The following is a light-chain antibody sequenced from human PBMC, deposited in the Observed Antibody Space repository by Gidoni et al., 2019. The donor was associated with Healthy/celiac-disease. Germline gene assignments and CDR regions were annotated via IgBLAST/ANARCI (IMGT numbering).Light chain of an antibody. CDR1: QSISSY. Sequence: DIQMTQSPSSLSVSVGDRVTITCRASQSISSYLNWYQQKPGKAPKLLIYAASSLQSGVPSRFNGSGSGTDFTLTISSLQPEDFATYYCQQSYSTPPVTFGGGTKVEIK. J-gene: IGKJ4*01. V-gene: IGKV1-39*01. CDR3: QQSYSTPPVT. CDR2: AAS.